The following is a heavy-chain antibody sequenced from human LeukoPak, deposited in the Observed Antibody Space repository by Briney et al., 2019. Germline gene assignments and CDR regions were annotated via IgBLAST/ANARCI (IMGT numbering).Heavy chain of an antibody. CDR1: GYTFTSYA. D-gene: IGHD2-2*01. CDR2: INAGNGNT. V-gene: IGHV1-3*03. J-gene: IGHJ4*02. CDR3: AREISSTSDYYFDN. Sequence: ASVKVSCKASGYTFTSYAMHWVRQAPGQRLEWMGWINAGNGNTKYSQEFQGRVTITRDTSASTAYMELSSLRSEDTAVYYCAREISSTSDYYFDNWGQGTLVTVSS.